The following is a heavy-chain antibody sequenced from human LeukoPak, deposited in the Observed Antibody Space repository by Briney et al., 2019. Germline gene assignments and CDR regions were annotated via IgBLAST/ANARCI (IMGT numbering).Heavy chain of an antibody. Sequence: GTSVKVSCKASGFTFTSSAMQWVRQARGQRLEWIGWIVVGSGNTNYAQKFQERVTITRDMSTSTAYMELRSLRSDDTAVYYCARDRGDDYGDYGGLDYWGQGTLVTVSS. CDR1: GFTFTSSA. V-gene: IGHV1-58*02. CDR2: IVVGSGNT. CDR3: ARDRGDDYGDYGGLDY. D-gene: IGHD4-17*01. J-gene: IGHJ4*02.